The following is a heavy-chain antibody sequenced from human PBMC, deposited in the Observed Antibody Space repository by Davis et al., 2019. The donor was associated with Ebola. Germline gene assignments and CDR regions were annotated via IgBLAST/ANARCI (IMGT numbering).Heavy chain of an antibody. D-gene: IGHD1-1*01. Sequence: PGGSLRLSCAASGFTFSSYSMHWVRQAPGKGLEWVSLISWDGGSTYYADSVKGRFTISRDNSKNSLYLQMNSLRTEDTALYYCAKDSALTNDDLLYYYYGMDVWGQGTTVTVSS. CDR3: AKDSALTNDDLLYYYYGMDV. CDR2: ISWDGGST. V-gene: IGHV3-43*01. CDR1: GFTFSSYS. J-gene: IGHJ6*02.